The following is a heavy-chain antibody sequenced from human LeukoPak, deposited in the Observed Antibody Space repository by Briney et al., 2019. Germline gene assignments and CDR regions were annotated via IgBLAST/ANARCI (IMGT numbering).Heavy chain of an antibody. J-gene: IGHJ4*02. CDR2: IYYSGST. D-gene: IGHD3-3*01. V-gene: IGHV4-39*01. CDR1: VGSISRSSYY. CDR3: ARHRYDFWSGFRGAALDY. Sequence: PSETLSLTCSVSVGSISRSSYYWGWIRQPPGKGLEWIGSIYYSGSTYYNPSLKSRVTISVDTSKNQFSLKLSSVTAADTAVYYCARHRYDFWSGFRGAALDYWGQGTLVTVSS.